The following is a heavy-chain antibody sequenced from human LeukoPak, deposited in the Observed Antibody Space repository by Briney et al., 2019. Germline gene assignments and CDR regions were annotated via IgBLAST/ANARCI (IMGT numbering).Heavy chain of an antibody. V-gene: IGHV3-23*01. D-gene: IGHD1-26*01. CDR3: AKDRGLVGSTPSNFDY. Sequence: PGGSLRLSCAASGFTFSSNVVNWVRQAPGKGLEWVSGISGSGGSTYSADSVKGRFTISRDNSKKTVYLQMNSLRAEDTAVYYCAKDRGLVGSTPSNFDYWGQGTLVTVSS. J-gene: IGHJ4*02. CDR1: GFTFSSNV. CDR2: ISGSGGST.